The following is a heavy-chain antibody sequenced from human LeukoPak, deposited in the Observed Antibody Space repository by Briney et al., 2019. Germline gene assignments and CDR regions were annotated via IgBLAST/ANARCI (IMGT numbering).Heavy chain of an antibody. Sequence: SVEVSCKASGGTFSSYTISWVRQAPGQGLEWMGRIIPILGIANYAQKFQGRVTITADKSTSTAYMELSSLRSEDTAVYYCARFTYSNYGDWFDPWGQGTLVTVSS. CDR2: IIPILGIA. J-gene: IGHJ5*02. CDR3: ARFTYSNYGDWFDP. CDR1: GGTFSSYT. D-gene: IGHD4-11*01. V-gene: IGHV1-69*02.